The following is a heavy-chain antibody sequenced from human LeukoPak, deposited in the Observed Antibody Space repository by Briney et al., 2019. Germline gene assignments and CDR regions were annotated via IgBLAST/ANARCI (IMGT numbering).Heavy chain of an antibody. CDR3: ARYFGVVIQRGWYFDL. J-gene: IGHJ2*01. V-gene: IGHV1-18*01. CDR2: IITSNGYT. CDR1: GYTFTNFG. Sequence: ASVKVSCKGSGYTFTNFGISWVRQAPGQGLEWMGWIITSNGYTEYAQKYQGRVTMTTDTSTSTAYMELRSLRADDTAVYYCARYFGVVIQRGWYFDLWGRGTLVTVSS. D-gene: IGHD3-3*01.